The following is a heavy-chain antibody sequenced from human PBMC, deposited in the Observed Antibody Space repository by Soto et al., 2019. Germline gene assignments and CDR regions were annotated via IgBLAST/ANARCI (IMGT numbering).Heavy chain of an antibody. V-gene: IGHV1-69*13. D-gene: IGHD5-18*01. CDR2: FIAMLGTP. CDR1: GGTFSSQG. J-gene: IGHJ4*02. CDR3: ARGAMANFDY. Sequence: SVKVSCKAAGGTFSSQGIAWVRQAPGQGLEWMGGFIAMLGTPTYAKKVQGRATISADESLTSSYLELRSLRSEDTGVYFCARGAMANFDYWGQGTVVTVSS.